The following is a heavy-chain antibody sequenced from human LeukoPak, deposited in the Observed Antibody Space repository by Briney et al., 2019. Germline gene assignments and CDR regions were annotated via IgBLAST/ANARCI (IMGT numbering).Heavy chain of an antibody. CDR2: ISSSSYI. V-gene: IGHV3-21*01. J-gene: IGHJ6*02. Sequence: GGSLRLSCAASGFTFSSYSMNWVRQAPGKGLEWVSSISSSSYIYYADSVKGRCTIFRDNAKNSLFLQMNSLRAEDTAVYYCARDRSGMDVWGQGTTVTVSS. CDR1: GFTFSSYS. CDR3: ARDRSGMDV.